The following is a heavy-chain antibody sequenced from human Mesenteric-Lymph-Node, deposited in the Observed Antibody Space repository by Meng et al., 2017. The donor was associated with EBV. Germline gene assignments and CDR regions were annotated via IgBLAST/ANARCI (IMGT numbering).Heavy chain of an antibody. J-gene: IGHJ4*02. Sequence: QVQLVGSGXGVVQPGGSLSLSCSASGFIFSYYGMHWVRQAPGKGLEWVATISYDGSNKYYTDFVKGRFTISRDNSKNTLYLQMNSLRPEDTAVYYCAKDSNTRWYEDDYFDYWGQGTLVTVSS. V-gene: IGHV3-30*18. CDR3: AKDSNTRWYEDDYFDY. CDR2: ISYDGSNK. D-gene: IGHD2-2*01. CDR1: GFIFSYYG.